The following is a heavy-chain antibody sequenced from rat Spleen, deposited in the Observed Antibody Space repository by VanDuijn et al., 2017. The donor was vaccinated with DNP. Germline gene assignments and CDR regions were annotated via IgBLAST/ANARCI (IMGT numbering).Heavy chain of an antibody. Sequence: EVQLVESGGGLVQPGRSMKLSCAASGFTFSDYGMAWVLQAPTKGLEWVASISYDGGSTYYRDSVKGRFTISRDNAKSTLYLQMESLRSEDTATYYCAKDHTYYGYNPYYYAMDAWGQGTSVTVSS. CDR2: ISYDGGST. CDR1: GFTFSDYG. J-gene: IGHJ4*01. V-gene: IGHV5-20*01. CDR3: AKDHTYYGYNPYYYAMDA. D-gene: IGHD1-9*01.